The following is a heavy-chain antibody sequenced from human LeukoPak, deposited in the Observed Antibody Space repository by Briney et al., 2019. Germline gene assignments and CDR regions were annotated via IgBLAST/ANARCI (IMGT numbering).Heavy chain of an antibody. D-gene: IGHD6-13*01. Sequence: GGSLRLSCAASGFTFDDYAMHWVRQAPGKGLEWVSGISWNSGSIGYADSVKGRFTISRDNAKNSLYLQMNSLRAEDTALYYCAKAYSSSWYPYDAFDIWGQGTMVTVSS. J-gene: IGHJ3*02. CDR1: GFTFDDYA. V-gene: IGHV3-9*01. CDR3: AKAYSSSWYPYDAFDI. CDR2: ISWNSGSI.